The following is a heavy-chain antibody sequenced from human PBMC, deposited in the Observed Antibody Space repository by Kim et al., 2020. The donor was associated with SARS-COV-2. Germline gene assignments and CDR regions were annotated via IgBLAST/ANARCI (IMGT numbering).Heavy chain of an antibody. V-gene: IGHV3-23*01. D-gene: IGHD3-16*01. CDR2: T. J-gene: IGHJ5*01. CDR3: AKDGGPNWGDS. Sequence: TYYADSVKGRFTISRDKSKNTLYLQMNSLRAEDTAVYYCAKDGGPNWGDSWGQGTLVTVSS.